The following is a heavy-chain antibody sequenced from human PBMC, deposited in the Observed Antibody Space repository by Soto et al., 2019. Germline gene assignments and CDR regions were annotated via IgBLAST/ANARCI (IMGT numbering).Heavy chain of an antibody. CDR3: AKSATVPAAIAY. CDR1: GYTFTSYA. J-gene: IGHJ4*02. CDR2: INAGNGNT. V-gene: IGHV1-3*01. Sequence: PSVKVSCKASGYTFTSYAMHWVRQAPGQRLEWMGWINAGNGNTKYSQKFQGRVTITRDTSASTAYMELSSLRSEDTAVYYCAKSATVPAAIAYWGQGTLVTVSS. D-gene: IGHD2-2*02.